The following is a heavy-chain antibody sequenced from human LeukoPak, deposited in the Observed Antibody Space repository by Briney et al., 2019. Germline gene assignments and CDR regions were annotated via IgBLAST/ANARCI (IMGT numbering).Heavy chain of an antibody. CDR1: GGSISGYY. Sequence: SETLSLTCTVSGGSISGYYWSWIRQPAGKGLEWIGRIYTSGSTNYNPSLKSRVTMSVDTSKNQFSLKLSSVTAADTAVYYCARGRGRYYYGSGSQGYFDYWGQGTLVTVSS. CDR3: ARGRGRYYYGSGSQGYFDY. D-gene: IGHD3-10*01. CDR2: IYTSGST. J-gene: IGHJ4*02. V-gene: IGHV4-4*07.